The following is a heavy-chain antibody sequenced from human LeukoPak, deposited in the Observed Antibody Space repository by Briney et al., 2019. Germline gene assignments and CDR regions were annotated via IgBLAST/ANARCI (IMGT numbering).Heavy chain of an antibody. V-gene: IGHV1-18*01. Sequence: ASVKVSCKASGYTFTSYGISWVRQAPGQGLEWMGWISAYNGNKNYAQKLQGRVTMTTDTSTSTAYMELRSLRSDDTAVYYCARVGGSTIFGVVITYYGMDVWGQGTTVTVSS. CDR2: ISAYNGNK. D-gene: IGHD3-3*01. CDR1: GYTFTSYG. CDR3: ARVGGSTIFGVVITYYGMDV. J-gene: IGHJ6*02.